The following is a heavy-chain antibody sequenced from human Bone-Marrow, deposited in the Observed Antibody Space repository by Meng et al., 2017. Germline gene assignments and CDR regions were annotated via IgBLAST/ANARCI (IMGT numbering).Heavy chain of an antibody. Sequence: LVETGVCLIQPGGSLRLSCEASGFSVSSNYMSWVRQAPGKGLEWISVIYSGGSTYYADSVKGRFTISRDNSKNTLYLQMNSLRAEDTAVYYCARGRSGYFDYWGQGTLVTVSS. D-gene: IGHD3-3*01. CDR3: ARGRSGYFDY. CDR2: IYSGGST. V-gene: IGHV3-53*02. CDR1: GFSVSSNY. J-gene: IGHJ4*02.